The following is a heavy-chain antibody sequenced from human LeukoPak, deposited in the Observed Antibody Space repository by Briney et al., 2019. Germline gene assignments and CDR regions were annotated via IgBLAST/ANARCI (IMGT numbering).Heavy chain of an antibody. V-gene: IGHV1-46*01. CDR3: AKAKPGDYFDNSGLK. D-gene: IGHD3-22*01. CDR1: GYTFTSYY. Sequence: GASVKVSCKASGYTFTSYYMHWVRQAPGQGLEWMGIINPSGGSTSYAQKFQGRVTMTRDTSTSTVYMELSSLRSEDTAVYYCAKAKPGDYFDNSGLKWGQGTLVTVSS. CDR2: INPSGGST. J-gene: IGHJ4*02.